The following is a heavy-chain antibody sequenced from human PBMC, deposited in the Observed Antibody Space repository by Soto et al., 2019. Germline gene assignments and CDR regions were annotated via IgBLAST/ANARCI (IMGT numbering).Heavy chain of an antibody. V-gene: IGHV3-30-3*01. D-gene: IGHD6-19*01. J-gene: IGHJ3*02. CDR1: GFTVSSYA. Sequence: GGSLRPSSAASGFTVSSYAMRWVRQAPGKGLEWVAFISYDGSKKYYADSMKGRFTISRDNSKNTLYLQMNSLRAEDTAVYYCARGIQRSGSRLGAFDIWGQGTRVTVS. CDR3: ARGIQRSGSRLGAFDI. CDR2: ISYDGSKK.